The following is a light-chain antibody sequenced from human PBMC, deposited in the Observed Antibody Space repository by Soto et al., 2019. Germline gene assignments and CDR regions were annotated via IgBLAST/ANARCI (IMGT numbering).Light chain of an antibody. CDR1: SSNIGNNY. Sequence: QSVLTQPPSVSAAPAQKVTMSCSGSSSNIGNNYVSWYQQLPGTAPKLLIYDNNKRPSGIPDRFSGSKSGTSATLGITGLQTGDEADYYCGTWDSSLSAYVFGTGTKVTVL. CDR2: DNN. CDR3: GTWDSSLSAYV. J-gene: IGLJ1*01. V-gene: IGLV1-51*01.